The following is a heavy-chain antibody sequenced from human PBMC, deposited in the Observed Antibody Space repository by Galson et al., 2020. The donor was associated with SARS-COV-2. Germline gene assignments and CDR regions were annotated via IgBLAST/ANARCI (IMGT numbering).Heavy chain of an antibody. V-gene: IGHV1-2*02. CDR2: INPNSGGT. CDR1: GYTFTGYY. CDR3: AREWDYDFWSGYASDAGENYYYYGMDV. D-gene: IGHD3-3*01. Sequence: ASVKVSCKASGYTFTGYYMHWVRQAPGQGLEWMGWINPNSGGTNYAQKFQGRVTMTRDTSISTAYMELSRLRSDDTAVYYCAREWDYDFWSGYASDAGENYYYYGMDVWGQGTTVTVAS. J-gene: IGHJ6*02.